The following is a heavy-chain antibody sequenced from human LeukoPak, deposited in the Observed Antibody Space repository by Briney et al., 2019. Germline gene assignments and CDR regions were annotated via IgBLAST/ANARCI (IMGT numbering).Heavy chain of an antibody. CDR1: GGSFSGYC. J-gene: IGHJ4*02. CDR2: INHSGST. Sequence: SETLSLTCAVYGGSFSGYCWSWIRQPPGKGLEWIGEINHSGSTNYNPSLKSRVTISVDTSKNQFSLKLSSVTAADTAVYYCARGRGGYNSFDYWGQGTLVTVSS. D-gene: IGHD5-24*01. V-gene: IGHV4-34*01. CDR3: ARGRGGYNSFDY.